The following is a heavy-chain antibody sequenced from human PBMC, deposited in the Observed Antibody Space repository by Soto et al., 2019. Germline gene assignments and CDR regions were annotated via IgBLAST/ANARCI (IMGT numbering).Heavy chain of an antibody. J-gene: IGHJ6*02. D-gene: IGHD5-18*01. CDR1: GFTFSSYA. CDR3: AKAIQLWRYYYYGMDV. CDR2: ISGSGGST. V-gene: IGHV3-23*01. Sequence: PGGSLRLSCAASGFTFSSYAMSWVRQAPGKGLEWVSAISGSGGSTYYADSVKGRFTISRDNSKNTLYLQMNSLRAEDTAVYYCAKAIQLWRYYYYGMDVWGQGTTVTVSS.